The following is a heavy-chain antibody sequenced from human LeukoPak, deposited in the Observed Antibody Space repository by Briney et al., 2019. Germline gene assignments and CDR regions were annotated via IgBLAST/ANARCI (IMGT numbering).Heavy chain of an antibody. CDR3: ARGRSGSYSYPSRFDP. CDR2: INHSGST. V-gene: IGHV4-34*01. J-gene: IGHJ5*02. Sequence: SETLSLTCAVYGGSFSGYYWSWIRQPPGKGLEWIGEINHSGSTNYNPSLKSRVTISVGTSKNQFSLKLSPVTAADTAVYYCARGRSGSYSYPSRFDPWGQGTLVTVSS. D-gene: IGHD3-10*01. CDR1: GGSFSGYY.